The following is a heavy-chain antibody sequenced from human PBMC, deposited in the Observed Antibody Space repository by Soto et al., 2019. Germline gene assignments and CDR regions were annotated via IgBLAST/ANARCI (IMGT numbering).Heavy chain of an antibody. CDR1: GGSISSYY. CDR2: IYYSGST. J-gene: IGHJ4*02. D-gene: IGHD3-16*01. CDR3: GRDQGRRSWGGGYFDY. V-gene: IGHV4-59*01. Sequence: PWETLSLTCTVSGGSISSYYWSWIRQPPGKGLEWIGYIYYSGSTNYNPSLKSRGTISVDTSNNQFSLKLSAVKAAETAVYYCGRDQGRRSWGGGYFDYWGQGTLVTVSS.